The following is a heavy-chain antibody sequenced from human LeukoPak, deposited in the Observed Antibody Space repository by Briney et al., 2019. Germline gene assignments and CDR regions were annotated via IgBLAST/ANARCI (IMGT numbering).Heavy chain of an antibody. CDR2: IYSGGST. Sequence: GGSLRLSCAASGFTVSSNYMSWVRQAPGKGLEWVSVIYSGGSTYYADSVKGRFTISRDNSKNTLYLQMNSLRAEDTAVYYCAKVLSKIYIYGPFDYWGQGSLVTVSS. J-gene: IGHJ4*02. D-gene: IGHD3-10*01. CDR3: AKVLSKIYIYGPFDY. V-gene: IGHV3-53*01. CDR1: GFTVSSNY.